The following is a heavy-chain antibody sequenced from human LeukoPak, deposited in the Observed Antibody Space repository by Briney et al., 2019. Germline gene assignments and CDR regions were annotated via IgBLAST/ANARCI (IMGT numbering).Heavy chain of an antibody. V-gene: IGHV3-20*04. CDR3: ASTPLGIAGDY. J-gene: IGHJ4*02. Sequence: GGSLRLSCAASGFTFDDFGMSWVRQAPGKGLEWVSGINWNGGSTDYVDSVKGRFTISRDNAKNSLYLQMTSLRAEDTALYYCASTPLGIAGDYWGQGTLVTVSS. D-gene: IGHD6-13*01. CDR1: GFTFDDFG. CDR2: INWNGGST.